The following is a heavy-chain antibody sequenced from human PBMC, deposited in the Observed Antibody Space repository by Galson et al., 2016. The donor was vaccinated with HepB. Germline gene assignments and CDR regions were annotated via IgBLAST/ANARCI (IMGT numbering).Heavy chain of an antibody. V-gene: IGHV3-21*01. D-gene: IGHD6-13*01. J-gene: IGHJ4*02. CDR3: ARDDAASSWYGNRQFDY. CDR1: GFTFSSFA. Sequence: LRLSCAASGFTFSSFAMNWVRQAPGKGLEWVSSISGSSSFTYYADSVRGRFTISRDNAQKSLFLQMDSLRVEDTAVYYCARDDAASSWYGNRQFDYWGQGTLVTVSS. CDR2: ISGSSSFT.